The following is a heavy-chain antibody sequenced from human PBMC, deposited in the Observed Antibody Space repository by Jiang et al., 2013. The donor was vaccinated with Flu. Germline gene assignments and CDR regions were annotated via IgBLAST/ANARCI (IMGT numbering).Heavy chain of an antibody. V-gene: IGHV7-4-1*02. Sequence: QSGSELKKPGASVKVSCKASGYTFTSLAINWVRQAPGQGLEWMGWIHTNTGNPTYGQGFTGRFAFSFDTSVSTAYLQISSLMAEDTAVYYCARARDCSGGDCYSDFWGQGTLVTVSA. CDR1: GYTFTSLA. CDR2: IHTNTGNP. J-gene: IGHJ4*02. CDR3: ARARDCSGGDCYSDF. D-gene: IGHD2-15*01.